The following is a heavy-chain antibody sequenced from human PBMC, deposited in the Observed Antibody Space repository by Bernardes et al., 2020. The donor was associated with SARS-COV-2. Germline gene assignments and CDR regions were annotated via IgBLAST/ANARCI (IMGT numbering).Heavy chain of an antibody. V-gene: IGHV4-59*11. CDR1: GGSIRSQY. CDR2: IYYSGST. Sequence: SETLSLTRTVSGGSIRSQYWSWIRQPPGKGLEWIGYIYYSGSTNYNPSLKSRVTISVDTSKNQFSLNLSSVTAADTAVYYCARDTGQYYYWGQGILVTVSS. D-gene: IGHD2-15*01. J-gene: IGHJ4*02. CDR3: ARDTGQYYY.